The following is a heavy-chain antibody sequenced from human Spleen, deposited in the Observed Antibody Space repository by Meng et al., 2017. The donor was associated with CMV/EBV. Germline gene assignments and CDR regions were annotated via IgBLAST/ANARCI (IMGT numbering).Heavy chain of an antibody. D-gene: IGHD2-2*01. CDR3: ATRHCISTNCRFQH. CDR2: IYTSEST. J-gene: IGHJ1*01. Sequence: SETLSLTCTVSGGSISTYYWSWIRQPAGKGLEWIGRIYTSESTNHHPSLKSRVTMSVDTSKSQFSLRLSSVTAADTAVYYCATRHCISTNCRFQHWGQGILVTVSS. V-gene: IGHV4-4*07. CDR1: GGSISTYY.